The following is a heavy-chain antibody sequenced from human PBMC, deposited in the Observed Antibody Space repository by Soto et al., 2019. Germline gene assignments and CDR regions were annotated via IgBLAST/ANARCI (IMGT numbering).Heavy chain of an antibody. J-gene: IGHJ6*02. CDR2: IIPIFGTA. V-gene: IGHV1-69*12. CDR3: ASLIAAAGPPHSPRYYYGMDV. D-gene: IGHD6-13*01. CDR1: GGTFSSYA. Sequence: QVQLVQSGAEVKKPGSSVKVSCKASGGTFSSYAISWVRQAPGQGLEWMGGIIPIFGTADYAQKFQGRVTLTADESTGTAYMELSSLRSEDTAVYYCASLIAAAGPPHSPRYYYGMDVWGQGTTVTVSS.